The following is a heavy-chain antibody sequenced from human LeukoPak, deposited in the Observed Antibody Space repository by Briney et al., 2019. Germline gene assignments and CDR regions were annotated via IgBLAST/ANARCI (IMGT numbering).Heavy chain of an antibody. Sequence: PSETLSLTCAVYGGSFSGYYWSWIRQPPGKGLEWIGEINHSGSTNYNPSLKSRVTISVDTSKNQFSLKLSSVTAADTAVYYCARDQTAMNYFDYWGQGTLVTVSS. CDR3: ARDQTAMNYFDY. D-gene: IGHD5-18*01. V-gene: IGHV4-34*01. J-gene: IGHJ4*02. CDR2: INHSGST. CDR1: GGSFSGYY.